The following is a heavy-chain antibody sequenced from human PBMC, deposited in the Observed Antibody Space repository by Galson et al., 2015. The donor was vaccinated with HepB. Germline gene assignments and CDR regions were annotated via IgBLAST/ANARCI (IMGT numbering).Heavy chain of an antibody. D-gene: IGHD2-2*01. CDR3: ATLEGYCSATSCFGGFYLDF. V-gene: IGHV5-10-1*01. CDR1: GYNFISYW. CDR2: IDPSDSYV. J-gene: IGHJ4*02. Sequence: QSGAEVKKPGESLRISCKGSGYNFISYWINWVRQMPGKGLEWMGRIDPSDSYVEYSPSFQGHVSFSADKSMSTAFLQWSSLKASDTAIYYCATLEGYCSATSCFGGFYLDFWGQGTPVTVSS.